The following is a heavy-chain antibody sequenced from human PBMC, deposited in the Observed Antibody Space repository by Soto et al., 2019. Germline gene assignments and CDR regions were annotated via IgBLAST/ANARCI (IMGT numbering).Heavy chain of an antibody. V-gene: IGHV3-23*01. Sequence: PGGSLRLSCAASGFTFSSYAMSWVRQAPGKGLEWVSGISGSGDSTYYAESVKGRFAISRDNSKKTVYLQMNSLRAEDTAVYYCAKGVPGIAVAGTGYFQHWGQGTLVTVSS. J-gene: IGHJ1*01. D-gene: IGHD6-19*01. CDR1: GFTFSSYA. CDR2: ISGSGDST. CDR3: AKGVPGIAVAGTGYFQH.